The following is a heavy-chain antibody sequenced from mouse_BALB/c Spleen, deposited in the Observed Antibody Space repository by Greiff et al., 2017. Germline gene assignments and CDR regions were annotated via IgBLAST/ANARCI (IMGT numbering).Heavy chain of an antibody. V-gene: IGHV1-74*01. Sequence: QVQLQQPGAELVKPGAPVKLSCKASGYTFPSYWMTWVKQRPGRGLEWIGRIDPSASETHYTQKFKDKATLTVDKSSSTAYIQLSSLTSEDSAVFYCAITGSYAMDYWGQGTSVTVSS. J-gene: IGHJ4*01. D-gene: IGHD4-1*01. CDR3: AITGSYAMDY. CDR2: IDPSASET. CDR1: GYTFPSYW.